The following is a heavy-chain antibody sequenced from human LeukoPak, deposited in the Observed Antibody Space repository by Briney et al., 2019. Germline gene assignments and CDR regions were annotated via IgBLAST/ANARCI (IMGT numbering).Heavy chain of an antibody. CDR2: INWNGGST. D-gene: IGHD2-21*02. CDR1: GFTFDDYG. Sequence: GGSLRLSCAASGFTFDDYGMSWVRQAPGKGLEWVSGINWNGGSTGYADSVKGRFTISGDNAKDSLYLQMNSLRAEDTALYYCARDVRRRQYCGGDCYWDYWGQGTLVTVSS. CDR3: ARDVRRRQYCGGDCYWDY. V-gene: IGHV3-20*04. J-gene: IGHJ4*02.